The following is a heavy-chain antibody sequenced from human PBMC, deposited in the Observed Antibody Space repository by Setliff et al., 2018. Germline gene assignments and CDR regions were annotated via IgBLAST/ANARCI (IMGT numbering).Heavy chain of an antibody. D-gene: IGHD6-19*01. J-gene: IGHJ4*02. V-gene: IGHV3-30*02. CDR1: GFRFSDYG. CDR3: ARYSSGWFFDY. CDR2: IRYDGSDK. Sequence: GGSLRLSCAGSGFRFSDYGMHWVRQTPGKGLEWVAFIRYDGSDKDYVDSVKGRFTISRDNAKNSLSLQMNGLRAEDTSVYYCARYSSGWFFDYWGQGTPVTVSS.